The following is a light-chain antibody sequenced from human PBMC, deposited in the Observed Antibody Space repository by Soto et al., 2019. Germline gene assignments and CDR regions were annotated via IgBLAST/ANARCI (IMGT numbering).Light chain of an antibody. CDR1: SSDVGGYNL. V-gene: IGLV2-23*01. CDR2: EDS. Sequence: QSALTQPASVSGSPGQSITISCTGTSSDVGGYNLVSWYQQHPDKAPKLMIFEDSWRPSGVSTRFSGSKSGNTASLTISGLQAEDEADYYCCSYAGRTNVVFGGGTKLTVL. CDR3: CSYAGRTNVV. J-gene: IGLJ2*01.